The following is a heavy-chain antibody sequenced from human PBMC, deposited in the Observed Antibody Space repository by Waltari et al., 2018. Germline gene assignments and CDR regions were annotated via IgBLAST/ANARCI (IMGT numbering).Heavy chain of an antibody. V-gene: IGHV3-30*18. CDR3: AKDQGRYLEWLFHGMDV. CDR1: GFSFSHYG. CDR2: IAYDDNNK. Sequence: QVQLVESGGGVVQPGKSLRLSCAASGFSFSHYGMHWVRQAPGKGLEGVAVIAYDDNNKFYADSVRGRFTISREDSKNTLFLQMNSLRAEDTAVYYCAKDQGRYLEWLFHGMDVWGQGTTVTVSS. D-gene: IGHD3-3*01. J-gene: IGHJ6*02.